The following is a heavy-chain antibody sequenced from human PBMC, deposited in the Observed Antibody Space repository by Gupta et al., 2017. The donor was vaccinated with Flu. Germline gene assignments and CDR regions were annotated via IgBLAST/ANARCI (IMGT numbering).Heavy chain of an antibody. Sequence: EMQLVESGGGLVQPGGSLRLSCAASGFTFRSSYLQWVRQDPGKGLVWVSRINPDGSSTTYAESVKGRFTISRDNAKNTLYLQMNSLGDDDTAVYYCATVTSGCWGQGTLVTVSS. CDR1: GFTFRSSY. CDR3: ATVTSGC. CDR2: INPDGSST. D-gene: IGHD4-17*01. V-gene: IGHV3-74*03. J-gene: IGHJ4*02.